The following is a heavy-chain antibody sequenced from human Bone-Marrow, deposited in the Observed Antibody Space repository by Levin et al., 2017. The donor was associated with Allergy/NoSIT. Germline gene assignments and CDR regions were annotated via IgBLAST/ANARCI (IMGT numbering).Heavy chain of an antibody. CDR2: ISSTGSTI. D-gene: IGHD2-15*01. J-gene: IGHJ5*02. CDR3: ARVPSRTWYFWFDP. V-gene: IGHV3-11*01. CDR1: GFTFSDYS. Sequence: GESLKISCAASGFTFSDYSMSWIRQAPGKGLEWISDISSTGSTIYYADSVKGRFTISRDNAKNSLYLQMNSLRGDDTAVYYCARVPSRTWYFWFDPWGQGTLVTVSS.